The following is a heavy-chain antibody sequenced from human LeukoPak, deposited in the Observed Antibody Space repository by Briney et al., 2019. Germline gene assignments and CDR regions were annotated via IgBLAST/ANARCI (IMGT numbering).Heavy chain of an antibody. D-gene: IGHD1-26*01. Sequence: PSETLSLTCTVSGGSISSSSYYWGWIRQPPGKGLEWIGSIYYSGSTYYKPSLKSRVTISVDTSKNQFSLKLSSVTAADTAVYYCARDGSWFSGSRLRDDAFDIWGQGTMVTVSS. J-gene: IGHJ3*02. CDR1: GGSISSSSYY. CDR2: IYYSGST. CDR3: ARDGSWFSGSRLRDDAFDI. V-gene: IGHV4-39*07.